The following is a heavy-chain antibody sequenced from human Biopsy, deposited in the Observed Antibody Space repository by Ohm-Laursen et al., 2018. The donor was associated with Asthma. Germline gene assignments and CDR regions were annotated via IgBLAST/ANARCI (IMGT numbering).Heavy chain of an antibody. CDR2: INAGDGNT. V-gene: IGHV1-3*01. D-gene: IGHD3-9*01. CDR3: ARTYYDFLTGQVNDAFDL. Sequence: SVKVSCKASGYTFISYAIHWVRQAPGQRLEWMGWINAGDGNTKYSQKFQGRVTITRDTSASTAYMDLRSLRSEDTAMYYCARTYYDFLTGQVNDAFDLWGQGTMVTVSS. J-gene: IGHJ3*01. CDR1: GYTFISYA.